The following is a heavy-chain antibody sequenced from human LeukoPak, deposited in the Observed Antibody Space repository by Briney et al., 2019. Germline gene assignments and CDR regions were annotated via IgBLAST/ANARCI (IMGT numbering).Heavy chain of an antibody. J-gene: IGHJ4*02. CDR1: GGTFSSYA. Sequence: SVKVSCKASGGTFSSYAISWVRQAPGQGLEWMGRIIPILGIANYAQKFQGRVTITADKSTSAAYMELSSLRSEDTAVYYCAKPGNSDDDYGGQGTLVTVSS. V-gene: IGHV1-69*04. D-gene: IGHD1-26*01. CDR3: AKPGNSDDDY. CDR2: IIPILGIA.